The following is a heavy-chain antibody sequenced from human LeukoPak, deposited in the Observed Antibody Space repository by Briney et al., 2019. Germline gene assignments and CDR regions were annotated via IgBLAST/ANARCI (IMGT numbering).Heavy chain of an antibody. D-gene: IGHD5-18*01. CDR3: AKDVDTAMVTFDY. CDR2: TSGSGGST. Sequence: PGGSLRLSCAASGFTFSSYAMSWVRQAPGKGLEWVSATSGSGGSTYYADSVKGRFTISRDNSENTLYLQMNSLRAEDTAVYYCAKDVDTAMVTFDYWGQGTLVTVSS. V-gene: IGHV3-23*01. J-gene: IGHJ4*02. CDR1: GFTFSSYA.